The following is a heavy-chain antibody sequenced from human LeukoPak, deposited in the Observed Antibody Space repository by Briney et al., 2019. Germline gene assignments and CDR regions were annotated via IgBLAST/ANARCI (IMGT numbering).Heavy chain of an antibody. J-gene: IGHJ3*02. D-gene: IGHD6-13*01. CDR1: GFTFSSYS. CDR2: ISSSSSTI. V-gene: IGHV3-48*02. Sequence: GGSLRLSCAASGFTFSSYSMNWVRQAPGKGLEWVSYISSSSSTIYYADSVKGRFTISRDNAKNSPYLQMNSLRDEDTAVYYCARDSSSWYHASFDIWGQGTMVTVSP. CDR3: ARDSSSWYHASFDI.